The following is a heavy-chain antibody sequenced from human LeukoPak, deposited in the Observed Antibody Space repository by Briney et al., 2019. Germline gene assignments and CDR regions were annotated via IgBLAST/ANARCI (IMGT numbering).Heavy chain of an antibody. D-gene: IGHD3-22*01. CDR2: IYTSGST. CDR3: ASTTMIVDAEYFQH. J-gene: IGHJ1*01. CDR1: GGSISSYY. V-gene: IGHV4-4*07. Sequence: SETLSLTCTVSGGSISSYYWSWIRQPAGKGLEWIGHIYTSGSTKYNPSLKGRVTMSVDTSKNQFSLKLSSVTAADTAVYYCASTTMIVDAEYFQHWGQGTLVTVSS.